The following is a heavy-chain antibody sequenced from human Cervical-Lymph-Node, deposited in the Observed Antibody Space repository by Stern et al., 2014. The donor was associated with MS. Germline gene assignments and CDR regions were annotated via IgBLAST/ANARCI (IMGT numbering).Heavy chain of an antibody. J-gene: IGHJ6*02. CDR3: ARHQEYQLVGGNFSYGMDV. V-gene: IGHV3-11*01. D-gene: IGHD2-2*01. Sequence: VQLVQSGGGLVKPGGSLRLSCAASGFTFSDLYMSWIRQAPGTGLEYVSFISSRGTIIFYANSVKGRFTVSRDNTKNSLFLQMNSLRAEDTAVYYCARHQEYQLVGGNFSYGMDVWGQGTTVTVS. CDR1: GFTFSDLY. CDR2: ISSRGTII.